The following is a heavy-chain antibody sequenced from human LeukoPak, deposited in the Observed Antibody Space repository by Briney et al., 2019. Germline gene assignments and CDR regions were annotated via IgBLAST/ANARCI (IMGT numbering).Heavy chain of an antibody. CDR1: GGSISSSSDY. Sequence: SSETLSLTCTVSGGSISSSSDYWGWIRQPPGKGLEWIGSIYYSGSTYYNPSLKSRVTISVATSKNPFSLKLSSVTVADTAVYYCARLRGYCSGGSCYSFPDYWGQGTLVTVSS. CDR2: IYYSGST. D-gene: IGHD2-15*01. J-gene: IGHJ4*02. V-gene: IGHV4-39*01. CDR3: ARLRGYCSGGSCYSFPDY.